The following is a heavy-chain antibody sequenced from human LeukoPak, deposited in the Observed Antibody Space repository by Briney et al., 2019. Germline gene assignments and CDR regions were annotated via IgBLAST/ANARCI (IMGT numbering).Heavy chain of an antibody. J-gene: IGHJ4*02. V-gene: IGHV4-31*03. CDR1: GGSISSGGYN. CDR3: ARDRSGSYLFDY. Sequence: SETLSLTCTVSGGSISSGGYNWSWIGQHPGKGLEWIGYIYYSGSTYYNPSLKSRVTISVDTSKNQFSLKLSSVTAADTAVYYCARDRSGSYLFDYWGQGTLVTVSS. D-gene: IGHD1-26*01. CDR2: IYYSGST.